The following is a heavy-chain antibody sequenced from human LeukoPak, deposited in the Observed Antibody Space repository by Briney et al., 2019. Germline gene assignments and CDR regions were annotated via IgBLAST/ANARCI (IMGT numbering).Heavy chain of an antibody. CDR1: GFTCSNAW. CDR2: ITVKPVGGKI. V-gene: IGHV3-15*01. D-gene: IGHD5-24*01. Sequence: PGGSLRVSCAAAGFTCSNAWMSWVYQAPGKGLEWVVRITVKPVGGKIDYAAPVKGRFTLSRADSKNTLCMQMNRLKTKGTAINYCSTAREIDFWGKGNVVTVSS. J-gene: IGHJ4*02. CDR3: STAREIDF.